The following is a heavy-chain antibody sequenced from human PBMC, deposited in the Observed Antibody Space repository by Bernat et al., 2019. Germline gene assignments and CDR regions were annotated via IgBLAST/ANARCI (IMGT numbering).Heavy chain of an antibody. V-gene: IGHV3-11*05. J-gene: IGHJ4*02. CDR1: GFTFSDYY. D-gene: IGHD1-26*01. CDR3: ARDIVGAVFGSDY. CDR2: ISSSSSYT. Sequence: QVQLVESGGGLVKPGGSLRLSCAASGFTFSDYYMSWIRQAPGKGLEWVSYISSSSSYTNYADSVKGRFTISRDNAKNSLYLQMNSLRAEDTAVSYCARDIVGAVFGSDYWGQGTLVTVSS.